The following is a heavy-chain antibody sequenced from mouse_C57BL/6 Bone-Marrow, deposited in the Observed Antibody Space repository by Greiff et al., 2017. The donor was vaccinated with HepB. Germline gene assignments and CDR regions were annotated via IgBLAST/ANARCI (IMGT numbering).Heavy chain of an antibody. CDR2: ISYDGSN. Sequence: EVKLVESGPGLVKPSQSLSLTCSVTGYSITSGYYWNWIRQFPGNKLEWMGYISYDGSNNYNPSLKNRISITRDTSKNQFFLKLNSVTTEDTATYYCAREEGLTGTDFDYWGKGTTLTVSS. J-gene: IGHJ2*01. V-gene: IGHV3-6*01. CDR1: GYSITSGYY. D-gene: IGHD4-1*01. CDR3: AREEGLTGTDFDY.